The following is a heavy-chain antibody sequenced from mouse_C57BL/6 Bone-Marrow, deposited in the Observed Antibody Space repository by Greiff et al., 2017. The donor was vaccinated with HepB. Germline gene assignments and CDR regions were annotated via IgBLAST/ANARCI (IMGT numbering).Heavy chain of an antibody. J-gene: IGHJ4*01. CDR1: GYTFTSYG. Sequence: QVQLKESGAELARPGASVKLSCKASGYTFTSYGISWVKQRPGQGLEWIGEIYPRSGNTYYNEKFKGKATLTADKSSSTAYMELRSLTSEDSAVYFCARITTVVATNDYAMDYWGQGTSVTVSS. CDR2: IYPRSGNT. D-gene: IGHD1-1*01. CDR3: ARITTVVATNDYAMDY. V-gene: IGHV1-81*01.